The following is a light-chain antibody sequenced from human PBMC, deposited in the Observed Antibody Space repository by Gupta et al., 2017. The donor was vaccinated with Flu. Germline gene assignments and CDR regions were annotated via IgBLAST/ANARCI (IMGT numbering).Light chain of an antibody. CDR1: SSDVDGYRF. Sequence: QSALPQPASVSGSPGQSITISCTGASSDVDGYRFVSWYQQHAGKVPKLMISEGTKRPAGVSNRFSGSKSGNTASLTISGLQAEDEADYYCFSYAGSGSWVFGGGTKVTVL. V-gene: IGLV2-23*01. CDR3: FSYAGSGSWV. J-gene: IGLJ3*02. CDR2: EGT.